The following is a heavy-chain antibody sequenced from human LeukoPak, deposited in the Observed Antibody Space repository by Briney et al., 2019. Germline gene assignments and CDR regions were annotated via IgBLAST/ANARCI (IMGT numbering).Heavy chain of an antibody. V-gene: IGHV1-2*02. J-gene: IGHJ3*01. CDR2: IHPKTGHT. CDR1: GYTFTDWY. D-gene: IGHD7-27*01. Sequence: SVKLSCKASGYTFTDWYLHWVRRPPGQGLEWMGWIHPKTGHTRYAQTFQGIVAMTRDTSISTAYLEVNRLASDDTAVYYCAREAGDDAFDLWGKGTMVTISS. CDR3: AREAGDDAFDL.